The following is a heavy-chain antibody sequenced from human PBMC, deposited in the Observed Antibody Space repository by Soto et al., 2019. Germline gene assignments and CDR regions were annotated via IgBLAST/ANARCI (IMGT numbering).Heavy chain of an antibody. Sequence: QVQIVQSGAEVKKPGASVKVSCKTSGYTFTLYTIHWVRQAPGQRLEWMGWINTGNGNTKYSQRFKGRVTMSRDKSASPAYMELSSLTSEDTAVYYCAKLGGGYIFGPYLDYWGQGTLVTVSS. V-gene: IGHV1-3*04. CDR3: AKLGGGYIFGPYLDY. CDR1: GYTFTLYT. J-gene: IGHJ4*02. CDR2: INTGNGNT. D-gene: IGHD5-18*01.